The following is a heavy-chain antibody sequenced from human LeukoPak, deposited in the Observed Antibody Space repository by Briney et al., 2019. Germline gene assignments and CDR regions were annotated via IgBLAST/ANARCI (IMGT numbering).Heavy chain of an antibody. CDR2: ISAYNGNT. J-gene: IGHJ4*02. CDR3: ARGELWFGELNYFDY. Sequence: RASVKVSCKASGYTFTSYGISWVRQAPGQGLEWMGWISAYNGNTNYAQKFQGRVTMTRNTSISTAYMELSSLRSEDTAVYYCARGELWFGELNYFDYWGQGTLVTVSS. V-gene: IGHV1-18*01. D-gene: IGHD3-10*01. CDR1: GYTFTSYG.